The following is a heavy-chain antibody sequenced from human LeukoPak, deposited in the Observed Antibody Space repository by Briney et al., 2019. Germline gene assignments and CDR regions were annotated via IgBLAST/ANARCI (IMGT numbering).Heavy chain of an antibody. CDR2: TAYEGGEK. V-gene: IGHV3-30*01. CDR1: GSTFSGYL. Sequence: GGSLRLSCAASGSTFSGYLLHWVRQAPGKGLEWVAGTAYEGGEKYYADSVSGRFTISRDNSDNTVYLQMNGLRLEDTAVYFCAREGDRHLTFDYWGRGTLVTVSS. CDR3: AREGDRHLTFDY. D-gene: IGHD3-16*01. J-gene: IGHJ4*02.